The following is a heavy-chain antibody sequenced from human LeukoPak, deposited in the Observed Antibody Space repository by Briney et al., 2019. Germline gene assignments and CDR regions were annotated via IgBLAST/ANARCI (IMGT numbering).Heavy chain of an antibody. V-gene: IGHV1-46*01. CDR1: GYTFTSYC. CDR3: ARDGVVVGAILS. D-gene: IGHD1-26*01. J-gene: IGHJ5*02. Sequence: GASVKVSCKASGYTFTSYCMHWVRQAPGQGLEWMGIINPSGGSTSYAQKFQGRVTMTRDTSTSTVYMELSSLRSEDTAVYYCARDGVVVGAILSWGQGTLVTVSS. CDR2: INPSGGST.